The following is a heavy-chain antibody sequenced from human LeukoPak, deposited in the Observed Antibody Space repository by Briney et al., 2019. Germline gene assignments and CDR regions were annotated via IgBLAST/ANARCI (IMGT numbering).Heavy chain of an antibody. CDR2: MNPNSGNT. D-gene: IGHD3-10*01. V-gene: IGHV1-8*01. CDR1: GYTFTSYD. CDR3: ARGLKRFGVGASTPNDY. J-gene: IGHJ4*02. Sequence: GASVKVSCKASGYTFTSYDINRVRQATGQGLEWMGWMNPNSGNTGYAQKFQGRVTMTRNTSISTAYMELSSLRSEDTAVYYCARGLKRFGVGASTPNDYWGQGTLVTVSS.